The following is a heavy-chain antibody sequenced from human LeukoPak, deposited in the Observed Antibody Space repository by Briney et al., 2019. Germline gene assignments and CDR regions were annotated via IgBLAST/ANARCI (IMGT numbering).Heavy chain of an antibody. CDR3: ARDPYYFVSGSYPFPFDS. Sequence: SQTLSLTCAISGDSVSSNSAAWNWIRQSPSRGLEWLGRTYYRSKWYNDYAVSVKSRITINPDTSKNQFSLQLNSVTPEDTVVYYGARDPYYFVSGSYPFPFDSWGQGPWSPSPQ. CDR2: TYYRSKWYN. J-gene: IGHJ4*02. CDR1: GDSVSSNSAA. V-gene: IGHV6-1*01. D-gene: IGHD3-10*01.